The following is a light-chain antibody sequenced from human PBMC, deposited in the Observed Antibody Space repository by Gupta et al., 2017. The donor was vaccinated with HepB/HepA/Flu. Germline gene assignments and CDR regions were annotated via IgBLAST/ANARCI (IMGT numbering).Light chain of an antibody. CDR3: TSFTKSNTVL. CDR1: SNDVGANNF. V-gene: IGLV2-14*03. CDR2: DGA. J-gene: IGLJ3*02. Sequence: SALTQPASVSGSPGQSITISCSGTSNDVGANNFVSWYQQLPGEAPKLIIFDGAYRTSGVSHRISGFKSGDTASLTISGLQAVDEADYYCTSFTKSNTVLFGGGTKLTVL.